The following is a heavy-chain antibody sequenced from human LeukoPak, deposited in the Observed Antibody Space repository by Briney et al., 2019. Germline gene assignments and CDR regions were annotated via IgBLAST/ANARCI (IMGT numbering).Heavy chain of an antibody. CDR3: ARVYDFWSGYYSINWFDP. CDR1: GGSISSYY. CDR2: IYYSGST. D-gene: IGHD3-3*01. V-gene: IGHV4-59*01. J-gene: IGHJ5*02. Sequence: SETLSLTCTVSGGSISSYYWSWIRQPPGKGPEWIGYIYYSGSTNYNPSLKSRVTISVDTSKNQFSLKLSSVTAADTAVYYCARVYDFWSGYYSINWFDPWGQGTLVTVSS.